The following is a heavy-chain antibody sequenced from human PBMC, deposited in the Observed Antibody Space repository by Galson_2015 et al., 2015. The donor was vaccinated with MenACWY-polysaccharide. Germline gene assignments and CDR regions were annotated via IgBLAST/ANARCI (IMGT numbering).Heavy chain of an antibody. CDR2: VYPRAGTT. Sequence: SVKVSCKASGYTFTDYFVHWVRQAPGKGLEYMGAVYPRAGTTNPAQNFRGRVTMTRDTATSTAYMELRMLRYDDTAVYYCTRIIARKHTFVDSWGQ. D-gene: IGHD2-21*01. CDR3: TRIIARKHTFVDS. CDR1: GYTFTDYF. V-gene: IGHV1-2*02. J-gene: IGHJ4*02.